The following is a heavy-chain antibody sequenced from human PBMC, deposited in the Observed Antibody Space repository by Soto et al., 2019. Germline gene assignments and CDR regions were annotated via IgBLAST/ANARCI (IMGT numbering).Heavy chain of an antibody. D-gene: IGHD3-10*01. V-gene: IGHV3-21*01. CDR1: GFTFSSYS. Sequence: GGSLRLSCAASGFTFSSYSMNWVRQAPGKGLEWVSSISSSSSYIYYADSVKGRFTISRDNAKNSLYLQMNSLRAEDTAVYYCARGRYGSGSYYNNWFDPWGQGTLVTVSS. CDR2: ISSSSSYI. J-gene: IGHJ5*02. CDR3: ARGRYGSGSYYNNWFDP.